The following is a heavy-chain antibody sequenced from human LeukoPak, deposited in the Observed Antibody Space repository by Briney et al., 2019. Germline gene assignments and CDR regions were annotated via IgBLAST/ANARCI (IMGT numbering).Heavy chain of an antibody. CDR1: RFTFSSYW. D-gene: IGHD3-10*01. CDR3: ARDTPSGGYGMDV. Sequence: PGGSLRLSCAASRFTFSSYWMHWVRQAPGKGLVWVSRINSDGSSTSYADSVKGRFTISRDNTKNTLYLQMNSLRAEDTAVYYCARDTPSGGYGMDVWGQGTTVTVSS. J-gene: IGHJ6*02. V-gene: IGHV3-74*01. CDR2: INSDGSST.